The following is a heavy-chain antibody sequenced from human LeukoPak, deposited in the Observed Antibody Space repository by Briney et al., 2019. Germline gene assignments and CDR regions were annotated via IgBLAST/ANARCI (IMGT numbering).Heavy chain of an antibody. CDR2: ISASGGDT. CDR1: GLTFSSYS. Sequence: PGGSLRLSCVVSGLTFSSYSMSWVRQAPGKGLEWVSGISASGGDTWYPDSVKGRFTISRDNSKNTVYLQMNSLRAEDTAVYYCARAGGYYDSSGYYSADAFDFWGQGSMVTVSS. CDR3: ARAGGYYDSSGYYSADAFDF. V-gene: IGHV3-23*01. D-gene: IGHD3-22*01. J-gene: IGHJ3*01.